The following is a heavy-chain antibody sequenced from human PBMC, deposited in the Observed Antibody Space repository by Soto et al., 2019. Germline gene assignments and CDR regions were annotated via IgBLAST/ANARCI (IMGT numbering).Heavy chain of an antibody. CDR1: GFTFSSYA. Sequence: QAGGSLRLSCAASGFTFSSYAMHWVRQAPGKGLEWVAVISYDGSNKYYADSVKGRFTISRDNSKNTLYLQMNSLRAEDTAVYYCATSFGYCGGDCYGAFDIWGQGTMVTVSS. CDR2: ISYDGSNK. J-gene: IGHJ3*02. CDR3: ATSFGYCGGDCYGAFDI. V-gene: IGHV3-30-3*01. D-gene: IGHD2-21*02.